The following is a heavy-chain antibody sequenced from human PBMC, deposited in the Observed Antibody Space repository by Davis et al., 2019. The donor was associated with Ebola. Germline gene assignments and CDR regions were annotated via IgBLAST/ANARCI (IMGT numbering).Heavy chain of an antibody. CDR1: AGTFSNYA. V-gene: IGHV1-69*13. D-gene: IGHD2-8*01. J-gene: IGHJ6*02. CDR3: ATTEDIVLIPSPMARRSMDV. Sequence: AASAKISCKASAGTFSNYAITWVRQAPGQGLEWMGGIIPIFGTANYAQKFQGRLTITADESTSTAYMELRSLRSDDTAIYYRATTEDIVLIPSPMARRSMDVWGQGTSVTV. CDR2: IIPIFGTA.